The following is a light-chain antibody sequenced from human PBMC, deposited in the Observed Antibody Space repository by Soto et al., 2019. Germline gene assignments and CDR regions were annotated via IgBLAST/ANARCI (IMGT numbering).Light chain of an antibody. V-gene: IGKV1-16*01. J-gene: IGKJ1*01. CDR3: QQYASFSPA. Sequence: DIQMTQSPSSLSASVGDRVTITCRASQGISTYLNWYQQKPGKAPKLLIYAASSLQSGVPSRFSGSGSGTEFTLTISSLQPDDFATYYCQQYASFSPAFGQGTKVDIK. CDR1: QGISTY. CDR2: AAS.